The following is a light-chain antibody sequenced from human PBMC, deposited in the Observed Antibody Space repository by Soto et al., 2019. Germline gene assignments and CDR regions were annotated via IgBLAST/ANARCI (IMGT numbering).Light chain of an antibody. CDR2: DAS. Sequence: IVLTHSPGTLSLSPWERATLSCRASQSVSSSYLAWYQQKPGQAPRLLIFDASSRATGIPDRFSGSGSGTDFTLSISRLEPEDFAVYYCQQYGSSPRTFGQGTRLEI. CDR1: QSVSSSY. J-gene: IGKJ5*01. CDR3: QQYGSSPRT. V-gene: IGKV3-20*01.